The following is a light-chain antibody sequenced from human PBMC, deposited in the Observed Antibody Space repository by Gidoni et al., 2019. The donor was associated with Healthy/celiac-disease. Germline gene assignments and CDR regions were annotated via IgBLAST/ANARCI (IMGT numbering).Light chain of an antibody. V-gene: IGLV1-40*01. Sequence: SVLTQHPSVSWAPGQRVTISCTGSSSNIGAGYDVHWYQQLPGTAPKLLIYGNSNRPSGVPDRFSGSKSGTSASLAITGLQAEDEADYYCQSYDSSLSGSWVFGGGTKLTVL. CDR1: SSNIGAGYD. CDR2: GNS. CDR3: QSYDSSLSGSWV. J-gene: IGLJ3*02.